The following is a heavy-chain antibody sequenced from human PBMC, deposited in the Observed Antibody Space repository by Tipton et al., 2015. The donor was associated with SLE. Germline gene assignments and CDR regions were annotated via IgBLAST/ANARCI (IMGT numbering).Heavy chain of an antibody. CDR1: GGSISSSSYY. CDR2: IYYSGST. CDR3: TRAVGTGYYYYMDV. D-gene: IGHD2-21*02. J-gene: IGHJ6*03. V-gene: IGHV4-39*07. Sequence: TLSLTCTVSGGSISSSSYYWGWIRQPPGKGLEWIGSIYYSGSTYYNPSLKSRVTISPDTSNNQVSLKLSSVTAADTAVYYCTRAVGTGYYYYMDVWGKGTTVTVSS.